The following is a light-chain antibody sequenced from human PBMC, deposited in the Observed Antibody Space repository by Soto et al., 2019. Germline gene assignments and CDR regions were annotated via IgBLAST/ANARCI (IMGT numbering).Light chain of an antibody. V-gene: IGKV3-20*01. Sequence: EIVLTQSPGTLSLSPGERATLSCRASQSVSSSYLAWYQQKPGQAPRLLIYGASSRATGIPDRFSGSGSGTDFTLTISRQEPEDFAVYYCPQYGSSLFTFGPGTKVDIK. CDR2: GAS. CDR1: QSVSSSY. J-gene: IGKJ3*01. CDR3: PQYGSSLFT.